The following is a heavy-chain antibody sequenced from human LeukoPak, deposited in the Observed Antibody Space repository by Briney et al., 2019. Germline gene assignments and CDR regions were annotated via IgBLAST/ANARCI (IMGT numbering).Heavy chain of an antibody. D-gene: IGHD3-22*01. CDR1: GYTFTSYG. J-gene: IGHJ3*02. Sequence: GASVTVSCKASGYTFTSYGISWVRQAPGQGLEWMGWISAYNGNTNYAQKLQGRVTMTTDTSTNTAYMELRTLRSDDTAVYYCARALGRKTYYYDSSGPRAFDIWGEGAMVTVSS. V-gene: IGHV1-18*01. CDR3: ARALGRKTYYYDSSGPRAFDI. CDR2: ISAYNGNT.